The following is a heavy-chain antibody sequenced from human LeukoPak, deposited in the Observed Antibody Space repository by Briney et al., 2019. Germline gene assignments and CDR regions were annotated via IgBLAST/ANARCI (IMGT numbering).Heavy chain of an antibody. J-gene: IGHJ4*02. CDR3: ARGRWLDY. Sequence: PSETLSLTCAVSGDSISSSNWWSWVRQPPGKGLEWIGEIYHSGSTNYNPSLKSRVTISIDNSKNQFSLKLSSVTAADTAVYYCARGRWLDYWGQGTLVSVSS. CDR1: GDSISSSNW. V-gene: IGHV4-4*02. CDR2: IYHSGST. D-gene: IGHD4-23*01.